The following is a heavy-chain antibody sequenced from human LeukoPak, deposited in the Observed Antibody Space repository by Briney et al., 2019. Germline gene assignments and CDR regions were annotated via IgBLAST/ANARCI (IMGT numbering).Heavy chain of an antibody. CDR3: AKDLARGYDDAFDI. Sequence: GGSLRLSCAASGFTFDDYAMHWVRHAPGKGLEWVSGISWNSGSIGYADSVKGRFTISRDNAKNSLYLQMNSLRAEDTALYYCAKDLARGYDDAFDIWGQGTMVTVSS. V-gene: IGHV3-9*01. J-gene: IGHJ3*02. D-gene: IGHD5-12*01. CDR2: ISWNSGSI. CDR1: GFTFDDYA.